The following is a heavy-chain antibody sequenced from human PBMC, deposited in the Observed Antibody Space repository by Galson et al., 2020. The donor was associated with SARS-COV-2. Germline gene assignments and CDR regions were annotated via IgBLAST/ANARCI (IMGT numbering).Heavy chain of an antibody. CDR1: GGSISSSSYY. D-gene: IGHD2-15*01. CDR2: IYYSGST. Sequence: SETLSLTCTVSGGSISSSSYYWGWIRQPPGKGLEWIGSIYYSGSTYYNPSLKSRVTISVDTSKNQFSLKLSSVTAADTVVYYCARGYCSGGSCYHGFDPWGQGTLATVSS. CDR3: ARGYCSGGSCYHGFDP. J-gene: IGHJ5*02. V-gene: IGHV4-39*07.